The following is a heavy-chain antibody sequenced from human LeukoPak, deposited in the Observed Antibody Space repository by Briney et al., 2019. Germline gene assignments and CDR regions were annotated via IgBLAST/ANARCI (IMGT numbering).Heavy chain of an antibody. CDR3: ARDSATVVTPGWFDP. J-gene: IGHJ5*02. CDR2: IFPILGIA. V-gene: IGHV1-69*10. CDR1: GGTFSSYA. Sequence: VKVSCKASGGTFSSYAISWVRQAPGQGLEWMGRIFPILGIANYAQKFQGRVTITADKSTSTAYMELSSLRSEDTAVYYCARDSATVVTPGWFDPWGQGTLVTVSS. D-gene: IGHD4-23*01.